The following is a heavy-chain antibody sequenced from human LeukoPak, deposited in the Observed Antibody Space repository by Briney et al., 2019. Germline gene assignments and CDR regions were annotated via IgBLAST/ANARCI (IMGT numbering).Heavy chain of an antibody. CDR3: ARGVPGGYYYGRNWFDP. J-gene: IGHJ5*02. CDR1: GGSFSGYY. Sequence: SEALSLTCAVYGGSFSGYYWSWIRQPPGKGLEWIGEINHSGSTNYNPSLKSRVTISVDTSKNQFSLKLSSVTAADTAVYYCARGVPGGYYYGRNWFDPWGQGTLVTVSS. V-gene: IGHV4-34*01. CDR2: INHSGST. D-gene: IGHD3-22*01.